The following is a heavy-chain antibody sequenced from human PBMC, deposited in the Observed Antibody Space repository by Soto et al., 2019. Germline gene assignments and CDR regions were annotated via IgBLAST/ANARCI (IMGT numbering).Heavy chain of an antibody. Sequence: GASVKVSCKASGYTFTSYAMHWVRQAPGQRLEWMGWINAGNGNTKYSQKFQGRVTITRDTSASTAYTELSSLRSEDTAVYYCARGSRISLGAVADMSDYWGQGTLVTVSS. CDR3: ARGSRISLGAVADMSDY. CDR1: GYTFTSYA. V-gene: IGHV1-3*01. CDR2: INAGNGNT. D-gene: IGHD6-19*01. J-gene: IGHJ4*02.